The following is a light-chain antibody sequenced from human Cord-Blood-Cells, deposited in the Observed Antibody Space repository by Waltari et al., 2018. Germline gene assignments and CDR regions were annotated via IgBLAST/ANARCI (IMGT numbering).Light chain of an antibody. V-gene: IGKV3-15*01. CDR3: QQYNNWPPSFT. J-gene: IGKJ3*01. Sequence: EIVMTQSPATLSVSPGERATLSCRASQSVSSNLAWYQQKPGQAPRRPIYGASTRATGIPARFSGSGSGTEFTLTISSLQSEDFAVYYCQQYNNWPPSFTFGPGTKVDIK. CDR2: GAS. CDR1: QSVSSN.